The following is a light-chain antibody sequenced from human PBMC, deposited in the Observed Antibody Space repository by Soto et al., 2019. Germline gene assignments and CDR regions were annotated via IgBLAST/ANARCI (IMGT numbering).Light chain of an antibody. CDR3: ETWDSNIHWV. CDR2: LEGSGSY. CDR1: SGHSSYI. J-gene: IGLJ3*02. V-gene: IGLV4-60*02. Sequence: QLVLTQSSSASASLGSSVKLTCTLSSGHSSYIIAWHQQQPGKAPRYLMKLEGSGSYNTGSGVPDRFSGSSSGADRYLTVSTLQFEDEADYYCETWDSNIHWVFGGGTKLTVL.